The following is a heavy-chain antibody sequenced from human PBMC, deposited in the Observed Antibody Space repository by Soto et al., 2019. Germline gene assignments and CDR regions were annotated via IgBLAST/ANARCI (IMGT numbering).Heavy chain of an antibody. V-gene: IGHV1-2*04. CDR3: ARTPRRGFGAFDI. J-gene: IGHJ3*02. D-gene: IGHD3-10*01. CDR1: GYTFTGYY. CDR2: INPNSGGT. Sequence: ASVKVSCKASGYTFTGYYMHWVRQAPGQGLEWMGWINPNSGGTNYAQKFQGWVTMTRDTSISTAYMELSRLRSDDTAVYYCARTPRRGFGAFDIWGQGITVTVSS.